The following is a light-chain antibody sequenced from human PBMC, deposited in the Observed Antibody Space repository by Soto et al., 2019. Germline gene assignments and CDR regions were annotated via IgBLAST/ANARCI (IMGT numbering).Light chain of an antibody. CDR1: SSNIGTGYD. V-gene: IGLV1-40*01. J-gene: IGLJ1*01. CDR3: QSYDSSLTGYG. CDR2: GTS. Sequence: QSVLTQPPSVSGAPGQKVTISCTGSSSNIGTGYDVHWYQQLPGTAPKLLIYGTSDRPSGVPDRFSGSKSGTSASLAITGLQAEEEADYYCQSYDSSLTGYGFGTGTKVTVL.